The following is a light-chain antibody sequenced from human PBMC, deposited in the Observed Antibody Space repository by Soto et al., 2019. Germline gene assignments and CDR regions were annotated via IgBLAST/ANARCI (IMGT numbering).Light chain of an antibody. CDR3: SSYTSSSTWV. Sequence: QSALTQPASVSGSPGQSITISCTGTSSDIGGYKYVSWYQQHPGKAPKVMIYDVSNRPSGVSNRFSGSKSGNTASLTISGRQAEDEADYYCSSYTSSSTWVFGGGTKVTVL. J-gene: IGLJ3*02. CDR2: DVS. CDR1: SSDIGGYKY. V-gene: IGLV2-14*03.